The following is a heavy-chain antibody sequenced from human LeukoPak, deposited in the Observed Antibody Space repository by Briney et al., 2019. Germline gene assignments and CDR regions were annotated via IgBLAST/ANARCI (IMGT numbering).Heavy chain of an antibody. J-gene: IGHJ4*02. D-gene: IGHD4-23*01. CDR3: ARGDDYGGNVDY. V-gene: IGHV4-34*01. CDR1: GRSFSGYY. Sequence: SETLSLTCAVYGRSFSGYYWSWIRQPPGKGLEWIGEINHSGSTNYNPSLKSRVTISVDTSKNQFSLKLSSVTAADTAVYYCARGDDYGGNVDYWGQGTLVTVSS. CDR2: INHSGST.